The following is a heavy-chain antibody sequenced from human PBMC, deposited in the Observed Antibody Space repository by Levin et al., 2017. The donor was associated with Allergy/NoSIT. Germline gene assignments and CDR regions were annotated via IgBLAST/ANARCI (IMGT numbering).Heavy chain of an antibody. Sequence: GESLKISCAASGFTFSNAWMSWVRQAPGKGLEWVGRIKSKTDGGTTDYAAPVKGRFTISRDDSKNTLYLQMNSLKTEDTAVYYCTTGYQLLHESWFDPWGQGTLVTVSS. J-gene: IGHJ5*02. D-gene: IGHD2-2*01. V-gene: IGHV3-15*01. CDR3: TTGYQLLHESWFDP. CDR2: IKSKTDGGTT. CDR1: GFTFSNAW.